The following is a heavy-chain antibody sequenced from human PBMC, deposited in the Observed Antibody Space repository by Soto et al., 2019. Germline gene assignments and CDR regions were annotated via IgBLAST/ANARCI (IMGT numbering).Heavy chain of an antibody. J-gene: IGHJ3*02. CDR3: ARGYDFVWASYRPFDI. CDR1: RGSMSNYY. Sequence: SETLSLTCTVSRGSMSNYYWSWVRRPPGKALEWIGYIYYSESAKYNPSLKSRVTISVDTSKNQFSLKLNSVTAADTAVYYCARGYDFVWASYRPFDIWGQGTMVTVSS. V-gene: IGHV4-59*01. D-gene: IGHD3-16*02. CDR2: IYYSESA.